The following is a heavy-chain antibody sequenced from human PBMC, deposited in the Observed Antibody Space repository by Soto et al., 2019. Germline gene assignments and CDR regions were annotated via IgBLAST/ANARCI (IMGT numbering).Heavy chain of an antibody. V-gene: IGHV1-69*13. CDR2: IIPIFGTA. CDR1: GGTFSSYA. Sequence: SVKVSCKASGGTFSSYAISWVRQAPGQGLEWMGGIIPIFGTANYAQKFQGRVTITADESTSTAYMELSSLRSEDTAVYYCARSEIAALWTYYFDYWGQGTPVTVSS. J-gene: IGHJ4*02. D-gene: IGHD6-6*01. CDR3: ARSEIAALWTYYFDY.